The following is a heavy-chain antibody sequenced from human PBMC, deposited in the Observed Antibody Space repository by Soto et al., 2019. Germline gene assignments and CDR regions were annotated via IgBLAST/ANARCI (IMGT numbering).Heavy chain of an antibody. Sequence: QLQLQESGSGLVKPSQTLSLTCAVSGGSISSGGYSWSWIRQPPGKGLEWIGYIYHSGSTYYNPFPQCRVTISVDRAKNQVSRKLSSVTAADTAVYYCDRVSGPWRQGTLVTVSS. CDR1: GGSISSGGYS. CDR3: DRVSGP. V-gene: IGHV4-30-2*01. CDR2: IYHSGST. J-gene: IGHJ5*02. D-gene: IGHD7-27*01.